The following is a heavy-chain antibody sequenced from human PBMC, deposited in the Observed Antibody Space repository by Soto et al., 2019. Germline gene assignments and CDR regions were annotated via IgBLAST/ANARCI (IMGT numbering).Heavy chain of an antibody. CDR1: GGSISSSTHY. CDR2: IFYRGST. D-gene: IGHD2-2*01. Sequence: SETLSLTCTVSGGSISSSTHYWGWIRQPPGKGLEWIGSIFYRGSTYYNPSLKSRLTISVDTSKNQFSLKLSSVPAADSAVYYCARFRRGSTSLFDPWGQGSLGTVSS. V-gene: IGHV4-39*01. CDR3: ARFRRGSTSLFDP. J-gene: IGHJ5*02.